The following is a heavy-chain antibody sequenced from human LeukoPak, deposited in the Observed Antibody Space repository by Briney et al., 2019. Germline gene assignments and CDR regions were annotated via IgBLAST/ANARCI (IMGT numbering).Heavy chain of an antibody. J-gene: IGHJ3*01. Sequence: QAGGSLRLSCAASGFTFENYDMHWVRQATGNGLEWVSAIGTVGDTYYSDSVKGRFTISRENAKNSLYLQMNSLRAGDTAVYYCARELRTAAGYDAYDLWGQGTMVTVSS. CDR1: GFTFENYD. V-gene: IGHV3-13*01. CDR2: IGTVGDT. CDR3: ARELRTAAGYDAYDL. D-gene: IGHD6-25*01.